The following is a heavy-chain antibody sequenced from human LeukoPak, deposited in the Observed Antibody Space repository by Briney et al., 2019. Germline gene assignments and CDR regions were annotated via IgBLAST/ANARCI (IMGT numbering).Heavy chain of an antibody. Sequence: PGGSLRLSCAASGFTFSSYAMSWVRQAPGKGLEGVSAISGSGGSTYYADSVKGRFTISRDTAKNTLYLQMNSLRVEDTAVYYCARFVVVTAGDYWGQGTLATVSS. V-gene: IGHV3-23*01. CDR2: ISGSGGST. D-gene: IGHD2-21*02. CDR3: ARFVVVTAGDY. J-gene: IGHJ4*01. CDR1: GFTFSSYA.